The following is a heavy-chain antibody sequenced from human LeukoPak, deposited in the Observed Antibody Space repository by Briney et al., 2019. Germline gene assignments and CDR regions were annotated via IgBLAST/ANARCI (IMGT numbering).Heavy chain of an antibody. J-gene: IGHJ5*02. Sequence: GGSLRLSCATSGFVFSNYAMNWVRQAPGKGLEYVSAITGDGGTPYYANSVKGRFTISRDNSRNTLYLQMGSLRSEDMAVYYCARVGFSGYDSWGQGTLVTVSS. D-gene: IGHD5-12*01. CDR3: ARVGFSGYDS. CDR1: GFVFSNYA. V-gene: IGHV3-64*01. CDR2: ITGDGGTP.